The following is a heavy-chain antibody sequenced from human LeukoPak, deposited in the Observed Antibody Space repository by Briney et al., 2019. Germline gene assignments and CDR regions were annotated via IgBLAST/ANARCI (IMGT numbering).Heavy chain of an antibody. D-gene: IGHD2-2*01. CDR3: AKSQLLSAEAEYFQH. Sequence: SETLSLTCTVSGDSIRSSGYHWGWIRQSPGKGLEWIGSIYYSGSTYYNPSLKSRVMISVDTSKKQFSLKLSSVTAADTAVYYCAKSQLLSAEAEYFQHWGQGTLVTVSS. CDR2: IYYSGST. V-gene: IGHV4-39*01. J-gene: IGHJ1*01. CDR1: GDSIRSSGYH.